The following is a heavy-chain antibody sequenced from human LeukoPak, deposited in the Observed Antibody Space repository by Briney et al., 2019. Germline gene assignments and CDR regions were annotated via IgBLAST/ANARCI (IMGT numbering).Heavy chain of an antibody. D-gene: IGHD3-9*01. CDR1: GFSLRTSGVG. CDR2: IYWHDDK. J-gene: IGHJ5*02. V-gene: IGHV2-5*01. Sequence: SGPTLVKPTQTLTLTCTFSGFSLRTSGVGVGWIRQPPGKALEWLALIYWHDDKRYRPPLETRLTITKDTPKNQVVLTMTNMDPVDTATYYCAHTKTTYYDILTGFIYIRNWFDPWGQGTLVTVSS. CDR3: AHTKTTYYDILTGFIYIRNWFDP.